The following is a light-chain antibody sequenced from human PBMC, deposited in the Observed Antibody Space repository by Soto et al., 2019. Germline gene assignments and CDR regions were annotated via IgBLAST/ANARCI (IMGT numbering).Light chain of an antibody. CDR3: QHYNSYSEA. CDR2: GAS. Sequence: EIVMTQSPATLSVCQGERATLSCRASQSVSSDLAWYQQKPGQAPRLLIYGASTRATGIPSRFSGRGSGTEFTLTISSLQPDDFATYYCQHYNSYSEAFGQGTKVDIK. CDR1: QSVSSD. V-gene: IGKV3-15*01. J-gene: IGKJ1*01.